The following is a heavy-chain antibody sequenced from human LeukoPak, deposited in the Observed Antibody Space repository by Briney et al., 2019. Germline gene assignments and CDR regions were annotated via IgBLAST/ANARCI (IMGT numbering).Heavy chain of an antibody. Sequence: GASVKVSCKPSGYIFAHNGIRWVRQAPRQGPEGMGWISAYNGDTNYAQKFRGRVTITADESASTAYMELSSLRSEDTAVYYCARVRIIRMAAAGTSCFDYWGQGTLVTVSS. CDR2: ISAYNGDT. D-gene: IGHD6-13*01. CDR3: ARVRIIRMAAAGTSCFDY. CDR1: GYIFAHNG. J-gene: IGHJ4*02. V-gene: IGHV1-18*01.